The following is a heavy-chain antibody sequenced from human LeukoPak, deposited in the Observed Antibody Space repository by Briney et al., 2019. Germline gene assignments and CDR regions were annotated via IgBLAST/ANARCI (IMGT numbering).Heavy chain of an antibody. CDR3: ARALYSSSWYDY. V-gene: IGHV3-48*04. J-gene: IGHJ4*02. D-gene: IGHD6-13*01. CDR1: GFTFSSYS. Sequence: GGSLRLSCAASGFTFSSYSMNWVRQAPGKGLEWVSYISSSSSTIHYADSVKGRFTISRDNAKNSLYLQMNSLRAEDTAVYYCARALYSSSWYDYWGQGTLVTVSS. CDR2: ISSSSSTI.